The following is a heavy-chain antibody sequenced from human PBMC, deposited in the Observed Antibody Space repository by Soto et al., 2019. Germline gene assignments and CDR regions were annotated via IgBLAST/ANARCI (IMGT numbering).Heavy chain of an antibody. J-gene: IGHJ4*02. CDR1: GGTFSSYA. Sequence: SVTVSCKASGGTFSSYAISWVRQAPGQGLEWMGGIIPIFGTANYAQKFQGRVTITADESTSTAYMELSSLRSEDTAVYYCARESTPYYYDSSGYYEKFDYWGQGTLVTVSS. V-gene: IGHV1-69*13. D-gene: IGHD3-22*01. CDR3: ARESTPYYYDSSGYYEKFDY. CDR2: IIPIFGTA.